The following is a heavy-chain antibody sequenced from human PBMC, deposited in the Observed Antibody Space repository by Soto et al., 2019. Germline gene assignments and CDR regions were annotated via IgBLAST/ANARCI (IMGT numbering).Heavy chain of an antibody. CDR1: GFTFSSDA. J-gene: IGHJ4*02. D-gene: IGHD3-22*01. CDR2: ISGSGGST. V-gene: IGHV3-23*01. Sequence: PGAPLRPTATASGFTFSSDAMSGVRKAPGKGLEWVSAISGSGGSTYYADSVKGRFTISRDNSKNTLYLQMNSLRAEDTAVYYFAKKDDSSGYSYGGFDYWGQGTLVTVSS. CDR3: AKKDDSSGYSYGGFDY.